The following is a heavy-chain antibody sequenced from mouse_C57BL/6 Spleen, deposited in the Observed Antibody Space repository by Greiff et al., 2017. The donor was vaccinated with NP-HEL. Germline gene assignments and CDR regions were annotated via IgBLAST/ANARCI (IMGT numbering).Heavy chain of an antibody. D-gene: IGHD1-1*01. CDR2: ISNGCGST. Sequence: EVQLVESGGGLVQPGGSLKLSCAASGFTFSDYYMYWVRQSPEKRLEWVAYISNGCGSTYYPDTVKGRFTISRDNAKNTLYLQMSRLKSEDTAMYYCARIYGSSYGYYAMDYWGQGTSVTVSS. V-gene: IGHV5-12*01. J-gene: IGHJ4*01. CDR1: GFTFSDYY. CDR3: ARIYGSSYGYYAMDY.